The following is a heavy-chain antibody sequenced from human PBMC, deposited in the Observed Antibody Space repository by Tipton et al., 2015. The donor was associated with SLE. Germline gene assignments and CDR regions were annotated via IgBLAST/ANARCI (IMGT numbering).Heavy chain of an antibody. J-gene: IGHJ4*02. V-gene: IGHV3-66*02. D-gene: IGHD6-19*01. CDR1: GFTVSSNY. CDR2: IYSGGNT. CDR3: AREKLLGVAVAATSFDY. Sequence: GSLRLSCAASGFTVSSNYMSWVRQAPGKGLEWVSVIYSGGNTYYADSVKGRFTVSRDNSKNTLYLQMNSLRAEDTAVYYCAREKLLGVAVAATSFDYWGQGTLVTVSS.